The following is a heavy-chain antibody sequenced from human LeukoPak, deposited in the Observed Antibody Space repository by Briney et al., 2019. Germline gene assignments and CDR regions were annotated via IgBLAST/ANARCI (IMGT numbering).Heavy chain of an antibody. D-gene: IGHD1-14*01. CDR1: GFTFSRYW. Sequence: GGSLRLSCAASGFTFSRYWMSWVRQAPGKGLEWVLGISGSGTHTYYADSAKGRFTSSRDFSKRTVYLQMNSLRAEDTAVYYCAKNGEPHYYMDVLGKGTTVTVSS. CDR2: ISGSGTHT. V-gene: IGHV3-23*01. CDR3: AKNGEPHYYMDV. J-gene: IGHJ6*03.